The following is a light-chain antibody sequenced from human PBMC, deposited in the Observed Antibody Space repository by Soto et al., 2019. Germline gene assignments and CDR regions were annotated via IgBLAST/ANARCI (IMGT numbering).Light chain of an antibody. CDR3: QLYGGSPT. V-gene: IGKV3-20*01. CDR2: GAS. Sequence: EIVLTQSPGTLSLSPGERATLSCRASQSVSSIYLAWYQQKPGQAPRLLIYGASSRATGIPDRFSGGASGTAFTLTISRLEPEDFAVYYCQLYGGSPTFGGGTKVEIK. J-gene: IGKJ4*01. CDR1: QSVSSIY.